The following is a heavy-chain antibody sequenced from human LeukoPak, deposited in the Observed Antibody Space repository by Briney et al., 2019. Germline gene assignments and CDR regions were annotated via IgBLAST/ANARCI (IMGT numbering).Heavy chain of an antibody. D-gene: IGHD4-17*01. Sequence: GGSLRLSCATSGFTFSNYAVSWVRQAPGKGLEWVSSISGSGGTTYYADYVKGRFTISRDNSKNTLYLQMNSLRAEDTAVYYCARDQYGDYDFDYWGQGTLVTVSS. CDR2: ISGSGGTT. J-gene: IGHJ4*02. V-gene: IGHV3-23*01. CDR3: ARDQYGDYDFDY. CDR1: GFTFSNYA.